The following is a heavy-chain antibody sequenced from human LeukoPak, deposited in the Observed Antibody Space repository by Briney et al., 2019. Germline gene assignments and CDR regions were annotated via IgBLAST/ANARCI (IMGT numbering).Heavy chain of an antibody. D-gene: IGHD3-3*01. J-gene: IGHJ5*02. V-gene: IGHV1-46*01. Sequence: ASVKVSCKASGGTFSSYAISWVRQAPGQGLEWMGIINPSGGSTSYAQKFQGRVTMTRDTSTSTVYMELSSLRSEDTAVYYCARDRVTIFGVVIIPVSLGFDPWGQGTLVTVSS. CDR3: ARDRVTIFGVVIIPVSLGFDP. CDR2: INPSGGST. CDR1: GGTFSSYA.